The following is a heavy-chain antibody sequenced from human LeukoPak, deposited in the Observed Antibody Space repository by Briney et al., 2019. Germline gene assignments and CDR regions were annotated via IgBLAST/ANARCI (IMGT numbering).Heavy chain of an antibody. V-gene: IGHV3-7*03. CDR3: VRDADFYKGDY. CDR1: GFTFRNFW. D-gene: IGHD5-24*01. CDR2: IMKDGGQK. Sequence: GGSLRLSCAASGFTFRNFWMNWARQAPGKGLEWVASIMKDGGQKKYVDSVEGRFTISRDNAQNSLYLQMSGLRAEDTAMYYCVRDADFYKGDYWGQGTLVTVSS. J-gene: IGHJ4*02.